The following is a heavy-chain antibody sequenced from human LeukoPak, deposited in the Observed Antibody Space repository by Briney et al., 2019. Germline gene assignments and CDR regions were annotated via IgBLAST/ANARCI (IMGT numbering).Heavy chain of an antibody. CDR2: VYHSGNT. J-gene: IGHJ4*02. CDR3: ARDRDSSTTYTPYYFDS. D-gene: IGHD6-13*01. V-gene: IGHV4-38-2*02. Sequence: PSETLSLTCSVSGFSIGSAYHWAWIRQPPGGGLEWIARVYHSGNTYYNPSLKSRVLISADTSKNQFSLNLISVTAADTAVYYCARDRDSSTTYTPYYFDSWGQGTLVTVSS. CDR1: GFSIGSAYH.